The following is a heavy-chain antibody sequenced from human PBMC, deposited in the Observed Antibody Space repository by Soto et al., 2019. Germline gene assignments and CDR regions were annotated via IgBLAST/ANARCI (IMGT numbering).Heavy chain of an antibody. Sequence: ASVKVSCKASGYTFTSYDINWVRQATGQGLEWMGWMNPNSGNTGYAQKFQGRVTMTRNTSISTAYMELSSLRSEDTAVYYCARIVTGSYGYYYYYMDVWGKGTTVTVS. J-gene: IGHJ6*03. V-gene: IGHV1-8*01. CDR1: GYTFTSYD. CDR2: MNPNSGNT. CDR3: ARIVTGSYGYYYYYMDV. D-gene: IGHD5-18*01.